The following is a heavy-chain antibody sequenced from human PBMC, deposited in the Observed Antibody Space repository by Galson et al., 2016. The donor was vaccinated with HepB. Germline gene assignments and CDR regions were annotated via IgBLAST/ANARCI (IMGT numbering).Heavy chain of an antibody. CDR1: GFTFSSYD. D-gene: IGHD6-19*01. CDR3: ARVSSGWPHWGGFDP. V-gene: IGHV3-23*01. J-gene: IGHJ5*02. CDR2: ISGSGRTT. Sequence: SLRLSCAASGFTFSSYDMTWVRQAPGKGLEWVSGISGSGRTTYYADSVKGRFTISRDNSKNTLYVQMDSLRAEDTAVYYCARVSSGWPHWGGFDPWGQGTLVTGSS.